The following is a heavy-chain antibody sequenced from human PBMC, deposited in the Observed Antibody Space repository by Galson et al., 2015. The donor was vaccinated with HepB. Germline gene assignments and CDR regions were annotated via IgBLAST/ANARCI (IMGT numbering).Heavy chain of an antibody. D-gene: IGHD6-25*01. CDR1: GFTFRSHG. V-gene: IGHV3-33*01. Sequence: SLRLSCAASGFTFRSHGMHWVRQAPGQGLEWVAVIWFDGTKKYYAESVMGRFTISRDNSKNTLFLQMDSLRTDDTAVYYCASSGTLSRSGGCMDVWGQGTTVTVSS. CDR3: ASSGTLSRSGGCMDV. J-gene: IGHJ6*02. CDR2: IWFDGTKK.